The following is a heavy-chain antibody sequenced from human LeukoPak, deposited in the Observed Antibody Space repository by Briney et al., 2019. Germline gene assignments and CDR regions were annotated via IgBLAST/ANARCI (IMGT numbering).Heavy chain of an antibody. V-gene: IGHV4-39*01. CDR3: ARQEYVIAQNWFDP. D-gene: IGHD3-16*02. Sequence: PSETLSLTCTVPGGSISSSSYYWGWIRQPPGKGLEWIRSIYYSGSTYYNPSLKSRVTISVDTSKNQFSLKLSSVTAADTAVYYCARQEYVIAQNWFDPWGQGTLVTVSS. CDR2: IYYSGST. J-gene: IGHJ5*02. CDR1: GGSISSSSYY.